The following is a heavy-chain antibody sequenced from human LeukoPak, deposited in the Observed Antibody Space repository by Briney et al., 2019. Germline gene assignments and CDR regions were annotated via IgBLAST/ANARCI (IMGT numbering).Heavy chain of an antibody. CDR3: ARDPLRGIAVAGHEDY. Sequence: GGSLRLSCAASRFTFSSYGMHWIRQAPGKGLEWVSYISSSGSTIYYADSVKGRFTISRDNAKNSLYLQMNSLRAEDTAVYYCARDPLRGIAVAGHEDYWGQGTLVTVSS. V-gene: IGHV3-48*04. CDR1: RFTFSSYG. CDR2: ISSSGSTI. J-gene: IGHJ4*02. D-gene: IGHD6-19*01.